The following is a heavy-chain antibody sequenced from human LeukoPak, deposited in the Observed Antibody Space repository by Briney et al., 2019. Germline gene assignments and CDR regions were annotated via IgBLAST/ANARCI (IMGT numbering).Heavy chain of an antibody. V-gene: IGHV3-74*01. CDR1: GFTFSIYA. D-gene: IGHD5-18*01. Sequence: PGGSLRLSCAASGFTFSIYAMHWVRQAPGKELVWVSRINSDGSSTSYADSVKGRFTISRDSAKNTLYLQMNSLRAEDTAVYYCVRDGYSYGFMLAFDIWGLGTRVTVSS. CDR2: INSDGSST. J-gene: IGHJ3*02. CDR3: VRDGYSYGFMLAFDI.